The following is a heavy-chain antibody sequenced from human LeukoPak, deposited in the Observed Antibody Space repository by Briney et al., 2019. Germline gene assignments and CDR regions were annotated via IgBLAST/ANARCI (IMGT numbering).Heavy chain of an antibody. CDR1: GFTFSNAW. CDR3: TTLDGDYAPDY. Sequence: GGSLRLSGAGSGFTFSNAWMSWVRQAPGKGLEWVGRMESKSDGGSTDYAAPVKGRFTISRDDSKNTLFLQINSLKTEDTAVYYCTTLDGDYAPDYWGQGTLVTVSS. CDR2: MESKSDGGST. D-gene: IGHD4-17*01. J-gene: IGHJ4*02. V-gene: IGHV3-15*04.